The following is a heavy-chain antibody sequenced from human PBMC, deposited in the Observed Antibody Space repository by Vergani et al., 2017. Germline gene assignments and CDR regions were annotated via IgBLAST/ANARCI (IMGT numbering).Heavy chain of an antibody. J-gene: IGHJ3*02. CDR2: ISGSGGST. D-gene: IGHD2-15*01. CDR1: GFTFSSYA. Sequence: EVQLLESGGGLVQPGGSLRLSCAASGFTFSSYAMSWVRPAPGKGLEWVSAISGSGGSTYYADSVKGRFTISRDNSKNTLYLQMNSLRAEDTAVYCCAKDLLGLSLKGYAFDIWGQGTMVTVSS. CDR3: AKDLLGLSLKGYAFDI. V-gene: IGHV3-23*01.